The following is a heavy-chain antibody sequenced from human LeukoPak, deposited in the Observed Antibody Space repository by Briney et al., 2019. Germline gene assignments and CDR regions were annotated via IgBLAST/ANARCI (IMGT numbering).Heavy chain of an antibody. CDR1: GDSIGSYY. J-gene: IGHJ4*02. CDR2: IYTSGST. Sequence: PSETLSLTCTVSGDSIGSYYWSWIRQPAGKGLEWIGRIYTSGSTNYNPSLKSRVTMSVDTSKNQFSLKLSSVTAADTAVYYCAKGPVSAIVGATTLDYWGQGTLVTVSS. D-gene: IGHD1-26*01. CDR3: AKGPVSAIVGATTLDY. V-gene: IGHV4-4*07.